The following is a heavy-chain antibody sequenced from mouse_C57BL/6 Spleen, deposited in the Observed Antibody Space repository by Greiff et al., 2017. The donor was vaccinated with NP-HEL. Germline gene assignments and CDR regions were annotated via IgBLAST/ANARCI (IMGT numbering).Heavy chain of an antibody. CDR3: ARGGSHYGSSPWFAC. Sequence: VQLQQSGPVLVKPGASVKISCKASGYTFTDYYMNWVKQSHGKSLEWIGDINPNNGGTSYNQKFKGKATLTADKSSSTAYMELRSLTSEDSAVYDCARGGSHYGSSPWFACWGQWALVTVSA. CDR1: GYTFTDYY. J-gene: IGHJ3*01. V-gene: IGHV1-26*01. CDR2: INPNNGGT. D-gene: IGHD1-1*01.